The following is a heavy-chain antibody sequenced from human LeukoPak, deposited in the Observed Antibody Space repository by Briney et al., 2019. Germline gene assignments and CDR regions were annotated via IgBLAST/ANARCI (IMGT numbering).Heavy chain of an antibody. J-gene: IGHJ4*02. CDR3: ARIQLWLRFNYFDY. CDR2: IYSGGST. D-gene: IGHD5-18*01. CDR1: GFTVSSNY. Sequence: GGSLRLSCAASGFTVSSNYMSWVRQAPGKGLEWVSVIYSGGSTYYADSVKGRFTISRDNSKNTLYLQMNSLRAEDTAVYYCARIQLWLRFNYFDYWGQGTLVTVSS. V-gene: IGHV3-53*01.